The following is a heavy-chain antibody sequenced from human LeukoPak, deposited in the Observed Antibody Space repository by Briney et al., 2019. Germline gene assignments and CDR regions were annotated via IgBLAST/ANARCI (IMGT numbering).Heavy chain of an antibody. CDR2: FDPEDGET. J-gene: IGHJ3*02. D-gene: IGHD2-2*01. V-gene: IGHV1-24*01. Sequence: GASVKVSCKVSGYTLTELSMHWVRQAPGKGLEWMGGFDPEDGETIYAQKFQGRVTMTEDTSTDTAYMELSSLRSEDTAVYYCATSTYCSSTSCRTPAFDISSQGTMVTVSS. CDR3: ATSTYCSSTSCRTPAFDI. CDR1: GYTLTELS.